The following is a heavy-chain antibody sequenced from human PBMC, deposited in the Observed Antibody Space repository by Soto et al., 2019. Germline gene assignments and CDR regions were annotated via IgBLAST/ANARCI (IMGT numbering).Heavy chain of an antibody. CDR1: GYTVTSYG. CDR2: ISASNGNT. V-gene: IGHV1-18*01. CDR3: ARDAQASLWDD. Sequence: QVQLVQSGAEVKKPGASVKVSCKASGYTVTSYGISWVRQAPGRGLEWMGWISASNGNTNYAQKLQGRVTMTTDTSTSTGYMEPRSLRSADTAVDYCARDAQASLWDDWGQGTLVTVSS. J-gene: IGHJ4*02.